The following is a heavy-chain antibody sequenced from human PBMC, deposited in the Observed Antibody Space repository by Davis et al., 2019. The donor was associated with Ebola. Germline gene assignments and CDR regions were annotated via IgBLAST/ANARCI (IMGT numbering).Heavy chain of an antibody. J-gene: IGHJ6*02. Sequence: AASVKVSCKASGYTFTSYAMHWVRQAPGQRLEWMGWINAGNGNTKYSQKFQGRVTITRDTSASTAYMELSSLRSEDTAVYYCAGNTLRFLEWLPSGYYGMDVWGQGTTVTVSS. V-gene: IGHV1-3*01. CDR2: INAGNGNT. CDR3: AGNTLRFLEWLPSGYYGMDV. CDR1: GYTFTSYA. D-gene: IGHD3-3*01.